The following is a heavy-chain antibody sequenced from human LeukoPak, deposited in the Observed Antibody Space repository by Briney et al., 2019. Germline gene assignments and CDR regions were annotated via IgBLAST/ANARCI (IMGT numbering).Heavy chain of an antibody. D-gene: IGHD3-16*01. J-gene: IGHJ3*02. CDR2: IYHSGST. CDR3: AREGGPDDAFDI. Sequence: PSETLSLTCTVSGDSITNSNYYWGWLRQPPGKGREWIGSIYHSGSTFYNPSLKSRGTISVDTSKNQFSLKLSSVTAADTAVYYCAREGGPDDAFDIWGQGTMVTVSS. V-gene: IGHV4-39*07. CDR1: GDSITNSNYY.